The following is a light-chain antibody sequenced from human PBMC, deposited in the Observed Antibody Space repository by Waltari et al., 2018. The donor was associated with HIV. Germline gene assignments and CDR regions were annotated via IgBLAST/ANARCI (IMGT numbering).Light chain of an antibody. CDR1: QSVSSTY. J-gene: IGKJ2*01. Sequence: EIVLTQFPGTLSFSPGERATLSCRPSQSVSSTYFAWYQQKPGQAPRLLIYGASSRATGIPDRFSGSGSGTDFTLTIRRLEPEDCAVYYCQQYGISPVTFGQGTKLEIK. CDR3: QQYGISPVT. CDR2: GAS. V-gene: IGKV3-20*01.